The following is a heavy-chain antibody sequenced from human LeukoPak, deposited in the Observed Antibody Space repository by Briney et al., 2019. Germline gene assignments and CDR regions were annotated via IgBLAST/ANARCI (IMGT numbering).Heavy chain of an antibody. Sequence: QAGGSLRLSCAASGFTFSSYWMSWVRQAPGKGLEWVANIKKDGSEQYYVDSVKGRFTISRDNAKNSLYLQMNSLRAEDTAVYYCAKESPHYDYWGQGTLVTVSS. CDR3: AKESPHYDY. CDR1: GFTFSSYW. J-gene: IGHJ4*02. CDR2: IKKDGSEQ. V-gene: IGHV3-7*03.